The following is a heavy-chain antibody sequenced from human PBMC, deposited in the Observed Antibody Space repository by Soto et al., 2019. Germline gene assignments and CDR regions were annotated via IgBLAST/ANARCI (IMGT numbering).Heavy chain of an antibody. CDR2: ICGDGSKA. CDR3: AKERDNGADRYYFDD. CDR1: HFTFSNYA. Sequence: EVQLLESGGGLVQPGGSLRLSCVASHFTFSNYAMTWVRQAPGKGLEWVSVICGDGSKAFYGDSVRGRFITSRDNSRNTLYLQMHSLRAEDTAVYFCAKERDNGADRYYFDDWGQGTLVTVSS. V-gene: IGHV3-23*01. J-gene: IGHJ4*02. D-gene: IGHD2-8*01.